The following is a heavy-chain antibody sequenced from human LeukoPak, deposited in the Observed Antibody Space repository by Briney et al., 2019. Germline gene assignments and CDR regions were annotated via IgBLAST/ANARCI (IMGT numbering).Heavy chain of an antibody. V-gene: IGHV1-69-2*01. CDR1: GYTFTDYY. CDR2: VDPEDGEI. CDR3: ASAHYDTSGSYYFDY. D-gene: IGHD3-22*01. J-gene: IGHJ4*02. Sequence: ASVKISCKASGYTFTDYYIHWVQQAPGKGLEWMGRVDPEDGEILYGAKFQGRATITADTSTDTVYMELSSLRSEDTAVYYCASAHYDTSGSYYFDYWGQGTLVTVSS.